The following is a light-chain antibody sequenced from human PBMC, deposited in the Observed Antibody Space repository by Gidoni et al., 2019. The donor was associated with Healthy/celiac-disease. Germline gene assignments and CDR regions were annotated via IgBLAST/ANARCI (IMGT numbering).Light chain of an antibody. CDR3: QQYDSTPHT. J-gene: IGKJ4*01. V-gene: IGKV4-1*01. CDR2: GAS. Sequence: DLVMTQSPDSLAVSLGERATINCKSSQSILYSSNNKNYLAWYQQKPRQPPRLLIYGASTRESGVPDRFSGSGSGTDFTLTISSLQAEDVAVYYCQQYDSTPHTFGGGTKVEIK. CDR1: QSILYSSNNKNY.